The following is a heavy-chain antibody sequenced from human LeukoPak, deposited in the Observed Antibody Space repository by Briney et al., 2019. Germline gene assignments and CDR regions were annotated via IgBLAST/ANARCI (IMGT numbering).Heavy chain of an antibody. Sequence: SETLSLTCAVSGASISGGGYYLGWIRQPPGKGLEWIGNIYYTGSTYYNPSLKSRVTTSVDTSKNQFSLKLSSVTAADTAVYYCARGQGYSYGYEWFDPWGQGTLVTVSS. V-gene: IGHV4-39*07. CDR2: IYYTGST. J-gene: IGHJ5*02. CDR3: ARGQGYSYGYEWFDP. CDR1: GASISGGGYY. D-gene: IGHD5-18*01.